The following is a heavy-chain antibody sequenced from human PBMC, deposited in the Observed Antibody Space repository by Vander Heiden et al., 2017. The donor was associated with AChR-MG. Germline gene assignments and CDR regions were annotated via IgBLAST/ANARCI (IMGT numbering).Heavy chain of an antibody. Sequence: QVQLQESGPGLVKPSQTLSLPCTVSGGSIMSGGYYWSWSRQHPGKGLEWIGHIYYSGSHYSNPALKSRVTISVDSSKNQFSLKLRSLTAPDTAVYYCARCSSSSTLGWFHPWGQGTLVTVSS. CDR3: ARCSSSSTLGWFHP. CDR2: IYYSGSH. D-gene: IGHD6-6*01. J-gene: IGHJ5*02. V-gene: IGHV4-31*03. CDR1: GGSIMSGGYY.